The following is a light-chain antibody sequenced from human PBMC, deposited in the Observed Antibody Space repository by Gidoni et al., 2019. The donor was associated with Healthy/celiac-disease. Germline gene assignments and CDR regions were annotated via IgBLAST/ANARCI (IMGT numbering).Light chain of an antibody. J-gene: IGLJ2*01. CDR2: EGS. CDR3: CSYAGSSWV. V-gene: IGLV2-23*01. CDR1: SSDVGSYNL. Sequence: QSALTQPASVSASPGQSLTISCTGTSSDVGSYNLVSWYQQHPGKAPKLMIYEGSKRPSGVSNRFSGSKSGNTASLTISGLQAEDEADYYCCSYAGSSWVFGGGTKLTVL.